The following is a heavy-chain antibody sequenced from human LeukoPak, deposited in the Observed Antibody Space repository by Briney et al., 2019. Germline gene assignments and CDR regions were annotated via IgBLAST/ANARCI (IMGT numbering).Heavy chain of an antibody. V-gene: IGHV3-13*01. CDR3: ARGTAQYDAFDI. D-gene: IGHD2-2*01. CDR2: IGTAGDT. J-gene: IGHJ3*02. Sequence: GGSLRLSCAASGFTFSSYAMSWVRQAPGKGLEWVSAIGTAGDTYYPGSVKGRFTISRENAKNSLYLQMNSLRAGDTAVYYCARGTAQYDAFDIWGQGTMVTVSS. CDR1: GFTFSSYA.